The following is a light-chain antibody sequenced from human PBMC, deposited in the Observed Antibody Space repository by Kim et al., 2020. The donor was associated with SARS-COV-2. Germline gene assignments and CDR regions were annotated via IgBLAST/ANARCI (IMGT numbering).Light chain of an antibody. J-gene: IGKJ4*01. CDR2: DTS. Sequence: EVVLTQSPATLSLSPGERATLSCRASPSVGKYLAWYQQKPGQAPRLLIYDTSNRATGIPARFTGSGFGTDFSLTISSLEPEDFAVYYCQQRNDWPLTFGGGTKVDIK. CDR3: QQRNDWPLT. V-gene: IGKV3-11*01. CDR1: PSVGKY.